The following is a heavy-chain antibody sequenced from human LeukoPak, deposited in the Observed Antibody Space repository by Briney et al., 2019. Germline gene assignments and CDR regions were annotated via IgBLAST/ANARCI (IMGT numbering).Heavy chain of an antibody. J-gene: IGHJ4*02. Sequence: GGSLRLSCAASGFTFSSYSMNWVRQAPGKGLEWVSSISSSSSYIYYADSVKGRFTISRDNAKNSVYLQMNSLRAEDTAVYYCASHHDDFWSGQDYWGQGTLVTVPS. V-gene: IGHV3-21*01. D-gene: IGHD3-3*01. CDR3: ASHHDDFWSGQDY. CDR1: GFTFSSYS. CDR2: ISSSSSYI.